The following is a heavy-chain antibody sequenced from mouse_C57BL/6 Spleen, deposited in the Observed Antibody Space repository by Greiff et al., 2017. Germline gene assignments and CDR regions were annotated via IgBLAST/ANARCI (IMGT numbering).Heavy chain of an antibody. CDR3: ARDYSNPYYFDY. Sequence: VQLQQSGAELVKPGASVKLSCTASGFTIKDYYMHWVKQRPEQGLEWIGRIDPEDGATKYAPKFQGKATITADTSSNTAYLQLSSLTSEDTAVDYCARDYSNPYYFDYWGQGTTLTVSS. CDR1: GFTIKDYY. J-gene: IGHJ2*01. D-gene: IGHD2-5*01. CDR2: IDPEDGAT. V-gene: IGHV14-2*01.